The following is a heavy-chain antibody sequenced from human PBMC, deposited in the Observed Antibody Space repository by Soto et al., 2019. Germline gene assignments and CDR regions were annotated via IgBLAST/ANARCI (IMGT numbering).Heavy chain of an antibody. CDR2: IWYDGSNK. Sequence: QVQLVESGGGVVQPGRSLRLSCAASGFTFSSYGMHWVRQAPGKGLEWVAVIWYDGSNKYYADSVKGRFTISRDNSKNTLYLQMNSLRAEDTAVYYCARDPSYYDSSGYPLDYWGQGTLVTVSS. CDR1: GFTFSSYG. V-gene: IGHV3-33*01. CDR3: ARDPSYYDSSGYPLDY. D-gene: IGHD3-22*01. J-gene: IGHJ4*02.